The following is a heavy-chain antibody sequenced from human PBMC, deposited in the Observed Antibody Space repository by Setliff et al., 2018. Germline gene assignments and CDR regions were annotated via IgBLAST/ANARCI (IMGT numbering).Heavy chain of an antibody. Sequence: PSETLSLTCTVSGGSISNYYWSWIRQPAGKGLEWIGRIYTSGSTNYNPSLKSRVTMSVDTPKNQFSLKLSSVTAADTAAYYCARKGISALSGAFDMWGQGTMVTVSS. CDR3: ARKGISALSGAFDM. J-gene: IGHJ3*02. D-gene: IGHD1-26*01. CDR2: IYTSGST. V-gene: IGHV4-4*07. CDR1: GGSISNYY.